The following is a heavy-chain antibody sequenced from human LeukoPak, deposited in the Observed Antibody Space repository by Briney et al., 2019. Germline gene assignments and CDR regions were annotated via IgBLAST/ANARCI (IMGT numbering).Heavy chain of an antibody. CDR3: ARHGLRYHDILTGYYTRNNWFDP. V-gene: IGHV4-39*01. Sequence: SETLSLTCTVSGGSISSSSYYWGWIRQPPGKGLEWIGSIYYSGSTYYNPSLKSRVTISVDTSKNQFSLKLSSVTAADTAVYYCARHGLRYHDILTGYYTRNNWFDPWGQGTLVTVSS. CDR1: GGSISSSSYY. CDR2: IYYSGST. D-gene: IGHD3-9*01. J-gene: IGHJ5*02.